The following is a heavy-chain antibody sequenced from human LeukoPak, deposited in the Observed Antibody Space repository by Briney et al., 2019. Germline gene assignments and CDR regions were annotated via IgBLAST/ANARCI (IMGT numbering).Heavy chain of an antibody. V-gene: IGHV3-30*18. CDR1: GFTFSNYA. CDR2: ISYDGSNK. J-gene: IGHJ4*02. CDR3: AKDSQDGAGFGGLLYGLVDY. Sequence: PGGSLRLSCAASGFTFSNYAMSWVRQAPGKGLGWVADISYDGSNKYYADSVKGRFTISRDNSKNTLYLQMNSLRAEDTAVYYCAKDSQDGAGFGGLLYGLVDYWGQGTLVTVSS. D-gene: IGHD3-10*01.